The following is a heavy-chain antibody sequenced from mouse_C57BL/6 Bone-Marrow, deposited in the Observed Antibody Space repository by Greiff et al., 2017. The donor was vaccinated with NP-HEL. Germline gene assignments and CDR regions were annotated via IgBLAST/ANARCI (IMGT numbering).Heavy chain of an antibody. J-gene: IGHJ4*01. CDR3: APYYYGSSYGAMDY. D-gene: IGHD1-1*01. CDR2: INPRSGNT. CDR1: GYTFTSYC. V-gene: IGHV1-81*01. Sequence: QVQLQQSGAELARPGASVKLSCKASGYTFTSYCISWVKQRPGKGLEWIGEINPRSGNTYYNEKFKGKATLTADKSSSTAYMELRSLTSEDSAGYCGAPYYYGSSYGAMDYWGQGTSVTVSS.